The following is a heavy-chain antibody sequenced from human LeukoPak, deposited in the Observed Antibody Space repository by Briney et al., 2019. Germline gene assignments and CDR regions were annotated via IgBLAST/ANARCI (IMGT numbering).Heavy chain of an antibody. CDR1: GSIFTSYW. J-gene: IGHJ2*01. CDR2: IDPSDSYT. Sequence: GESLKISSKGSGSIFTSYWISWVRQLPGKGLEWMGRIDPSDSYTNYSPSFQGHVTISTDKSITTAYLQWSSLKASDTAMYFCARQGTGGDWYFDLWGRGTLVTVSS. CDR3: ARQGTGGDWYFDL. V-gene: IGHV5-10-1*01. D-gene: IGHD3-16*01.